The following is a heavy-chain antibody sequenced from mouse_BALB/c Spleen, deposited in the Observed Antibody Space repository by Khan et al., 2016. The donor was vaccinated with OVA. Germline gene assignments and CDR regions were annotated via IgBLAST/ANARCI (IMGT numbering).Heavy chain of an antibody. CDR1: GYTFTSYW. CDR2: IYPGDGDT. V-gene: IGHV1-87*01. Sequence: QVQLKQSGAELARPGASVKSSCKASGYTFTSYWMQWVKQRPGQGLEWIGAIYPGDGDTRYTQKFKGKATLTADKSSSTAYMQLSSLASEDSAVYYCARGGYGNRYYAMDYWGQGTSVTVSS. D-gene: IGHD2-10*02. J-gene: IGHJ4*01. CDR3: ARGGYGNRYYAMDY.